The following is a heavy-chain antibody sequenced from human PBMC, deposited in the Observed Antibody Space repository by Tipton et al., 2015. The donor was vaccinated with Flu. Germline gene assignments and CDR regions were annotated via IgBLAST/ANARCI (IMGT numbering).Heavy chain of an antibody. J-gene: IGHJ4*02. Sequence: GLVKPSETLSLTCTVSGGSVNSGFYYWSWIRRPPGKALEWIGYIHYSGTTNYNPSLKSRVTISVDTSKSQFSLKLRSVTAADTAVYYCARLSYYDVDLKNFYFDYWGQGALVTVSS. CDR1: GGSVNSGFYY. CDR2: IHYSGTT. D-gene: IGHD3-10*02. CDR3: ARLSYYDVDLKNFYFDY. V-gene: IGHV4-61*01.